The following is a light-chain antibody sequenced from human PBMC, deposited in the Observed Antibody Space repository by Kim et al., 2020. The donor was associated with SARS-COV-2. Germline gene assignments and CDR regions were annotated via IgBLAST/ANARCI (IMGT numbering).Light chain of an antibody. CDR2: GKN. J-gene: IGLJ2*01. V-gene: IGLV3-19*01. Sequence: SSELTQDPAVSVALGQTVRITCQGDSLRSYYASWYQQKPGQAPVLVIYGKNNRPSGIPDRFSGSSSGNTAPLTITGAQAEDEADYYCNSRDSSGNHLVFGGGRQLSV. CDR1: SLRSYY. CDR3: NSRDSSGNHLV.